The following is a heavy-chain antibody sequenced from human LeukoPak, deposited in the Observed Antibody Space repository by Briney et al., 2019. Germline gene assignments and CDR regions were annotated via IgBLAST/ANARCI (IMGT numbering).Heavy chain of an antibody. CDR1: GFTFSDYY. J-gene: IGHJ4*02. CDR3: ARGDGYNSYYFDY. Sequence: GGPLRLSCAASGFTFSDYYMSWIRQAPGKGLEWVSYVSSSGSTIYYADSVKGRFTISRDNAKNSLYLQMNSLRAEDTAVYYCARGDGYNSYYFDYWGQGTLVTVSS. D-gene: IGHD5-24*01. V-gene: IGHV3-11*01. CDR2: VSSSGSTI.